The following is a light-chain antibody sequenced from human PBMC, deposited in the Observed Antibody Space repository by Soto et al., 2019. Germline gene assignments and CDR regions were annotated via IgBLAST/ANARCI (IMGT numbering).Light chain of an antibody. CDR2: AAS. Sequence: DIQMTQSPSSLSASVGDRVTITCRASQSISSYLNWYQQKPGKAPKLLIYAASSLQSGAPSRFRGSGSGTDFTLTISSLQPEDFATYYCQQSYSTQITFGQGTRLEIK. J-gene: IGKJ5*01. V-gene: IGKV1-39*01. CDR3: QQSYSTQIT. CDR1: QSISSY.